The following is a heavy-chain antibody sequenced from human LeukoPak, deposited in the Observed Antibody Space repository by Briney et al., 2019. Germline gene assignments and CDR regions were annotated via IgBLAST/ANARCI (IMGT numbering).Heavy chain of an antibody. Sequence: SVKVSCKASGGTFSSYAISWVRQAPGQGLEWMGGIIPIFGTANYAQKFQGRVTITADESTSTAYMELSSLRSEDTAVYYCARDRAYYDFWSGSKDALDIRGQGTTVTVSS. CDR2: IIPIFGTA. D-gene: IGHD3-3*01. CDR1: GGTFSSYA. CDR3: ARDRAYYDFWSGSKDALDI. V-gene: IGHV1-69*01. J-gene: IGHJ3*02.